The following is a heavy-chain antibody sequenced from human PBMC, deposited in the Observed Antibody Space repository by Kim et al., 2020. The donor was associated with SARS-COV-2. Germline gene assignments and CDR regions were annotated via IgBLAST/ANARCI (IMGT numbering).Heavy chain of an antibody. V-gene: IGHV6-1*01. CDR2: WYN. CDR3: ARKNYFDY. J-gene: IGHJ4*02. Sequence: WYNDYAVSVKSRITINPDTSKNQFSLQLNSVTPEDTAVYYCARKNYFDYWGQGTLVTVSS.